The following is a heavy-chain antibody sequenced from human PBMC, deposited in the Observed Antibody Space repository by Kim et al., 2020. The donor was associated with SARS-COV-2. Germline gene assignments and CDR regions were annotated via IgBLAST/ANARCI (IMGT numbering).Heavy chain of an antibody. V-gene: IGHV3-48*02. D-gene: IGHD3-10*01. J-gene: IGHJ6*02. Sequence: GGSLRLSCAASGFTFSSYSMNWVRQAPGKGLEWVSYISSSSTIYYADSVKGRFTISRDNAKNSLYLQMNSLRDEDTAVYYCASPGSGSYLPYYYYGMDVWGQGTTVTVSS. CDR1: GFTFSSYS. CDR3: ASPGSGSYLPYYYYGMDV. CDR2: ISSSSTI.